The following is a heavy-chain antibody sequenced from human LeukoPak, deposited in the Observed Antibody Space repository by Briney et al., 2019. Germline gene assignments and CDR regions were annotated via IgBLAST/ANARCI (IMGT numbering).Heavy chain of an antibody. CDR3: ARDFLRQQQLGPFDY. J-gene: IGHJ4*02. Sequence: PGGSLRLSCVASGFTFSTYGMHWVRQAPGKGLEWVAVIWYDGSNKYYADSVKGRFTISRDNSKNTLYLQMNSLRAEDTAVYYCARDFLRQQQLGPFDYWGQGTLVTVSS. V-gene: IGHV3-33*01. D-gene: IGHD6-13*01. CDR2: IWYDGSNK. CDR1: GFTFSTYG.